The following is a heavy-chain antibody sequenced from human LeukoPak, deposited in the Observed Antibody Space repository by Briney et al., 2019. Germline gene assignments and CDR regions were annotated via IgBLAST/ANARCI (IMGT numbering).Heavy chain of an antibody. J-gene: IGHJ4*02. V-gene: IGHV3-33*01. D-gene: IGHD3-22*01. CDR1: GFTFSSYG. Sequence: GRSLRLSCAASGFTFSSYGMHWVRQAPGKGLEWVAVIWYDGTNTYYADSVKGRFTISRDNSKNTLYLQMNSLRAEDTAVYYCAREVSRGYTLHFDCWGQGTLVTVSS. CDR2: IWYDGTNT. CDR3: AREVSRGYTLHFDC.